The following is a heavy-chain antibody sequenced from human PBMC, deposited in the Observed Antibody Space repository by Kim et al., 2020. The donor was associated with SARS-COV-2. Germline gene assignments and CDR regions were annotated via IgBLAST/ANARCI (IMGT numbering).Heavy chain of an antibody. Sequence: GGSLRLSCAASGFSFSTCNMNWVRQAPGKGLEWVSSISSSSIYIYYADSVKGRFTISKDNAKNSLYLQMNSLRAEDTAVYYCARELYSGYDSPYYYGLDV. CDR1: GFSFSTCN. J-gene: IGHJ6*01. CDR2: ISSSSIYI. V-gene: IGHV3-21*01. CDR3: ARELYSGYDSPYYYGLDV. D-gene: IGHD5-12*01.